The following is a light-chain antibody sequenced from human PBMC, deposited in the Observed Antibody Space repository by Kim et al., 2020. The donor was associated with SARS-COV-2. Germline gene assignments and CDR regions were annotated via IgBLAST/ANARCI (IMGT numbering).Light chain of an antibody. CDR3: QQYANSPRT. Sequence: GERATRSCRASQTVGSNFVAWFQQKPGQTPRLLIHGATSRATGIPDRFSGSGSGTDFTLTISRLDPEDFAIYYCQQYANSPRTFGGGTKVDI. CDR1: QTVGSNF. CDR2: GAT. V-gene: IGKV3-20*01. J-gene: IGKJ4*02.